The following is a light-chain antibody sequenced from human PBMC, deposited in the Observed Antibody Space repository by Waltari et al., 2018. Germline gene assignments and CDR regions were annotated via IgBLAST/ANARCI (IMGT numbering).Light chain of an antibody. J-gene: IGLJ1*01. CDR3: SSYTNTNTLDV. CDR1: ASDIGGYNY. CDR2: ESN. Sequence: QSAPTQPASVSGSPGQSITISCTGTASDIGGYNYVSWYQQHPGSAPKLLIFESNNRPSGVSARFSGSKSGNTASLTISGLQAADEAYYYCSSYTNTNTLDVFGSGTKVTVL. V-gene: IGLV2-14*01.